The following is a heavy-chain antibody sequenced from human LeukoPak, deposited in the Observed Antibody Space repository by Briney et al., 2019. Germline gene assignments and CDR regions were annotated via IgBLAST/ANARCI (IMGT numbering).Heavy chain of an antibody. D-gene: IGHD3-3*01. CDR3: ARLRVDYDFWGGSDLGFDY. V-gene: IGHV3-64*01. CDR1: GFTFSSYA. Sequence: GGSLRLSCAASGFTFSSYAMHWVRQAPGKGLEYVSAISSSSGYTYYANSVKGRVTISRDNSKNTLYLQMGSLRAEDMAVYYCARLRVDYDFWGGSDLGFDYWGQGTLVT. CDR2: ISSSSGYT. J-gene: IGHJ4*02.